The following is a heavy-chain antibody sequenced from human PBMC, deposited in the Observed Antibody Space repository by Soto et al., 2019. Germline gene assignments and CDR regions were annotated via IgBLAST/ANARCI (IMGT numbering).Heavy chain of an antibody. CDR1: GGSISSGGYY. D-gene: IGHD4-17*01. J-gene: IGHJ6*02. Sequence: QVQLQESGPGLVKPSQTLSLTCTVSGGSISSGGYYWSWIRQHPGKGLEWIGYIYYSGSTYYNPSLNSRVTSSVDTAKNPFSLKLTSVTAADTAVYYCARDRQGDYGDDNYYYYGMDVWGQGTTVTVSS. CDR2: IYYSGST. CDR3: ARDRQGDYGDDNYYYYGMDV. V-gene: IGHV4-31*03.